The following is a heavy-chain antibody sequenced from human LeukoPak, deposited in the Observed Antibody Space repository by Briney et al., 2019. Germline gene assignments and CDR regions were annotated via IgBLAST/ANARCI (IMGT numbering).Heavy chain of an antibody. Sequence: PGGSLRLSCAASGFTFNDYGMSWVRQAPGKGLEWVSGINWNGGRTGYADSMKGRFIISRDNAKNSLYLQMNNLRADDTAVYYCARESGYAVGDFWGQGTLVTVSS. CDR2: INWNGGRT. CDR1: GFTFNDYG. V-gene: IGHV3-20*04. D-gene: IGHD5-12*01. J-gene: IGHJ4*02. CDR3: ARESGYAVGDF.